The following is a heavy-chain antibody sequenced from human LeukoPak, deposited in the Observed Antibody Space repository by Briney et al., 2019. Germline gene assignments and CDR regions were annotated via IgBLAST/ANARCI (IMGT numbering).Heavy chain of an antibody. D-gene: IGHD1-26*01. CDR1: GFTFSSYA. Sequence: GGSLRLSCAASGFTFSSYAMSWVRQAPGKGLEWVSAISGSGGSTCYADSVKGRFTISRDNSKNTLYLQMNSLRAEDTAVYYCAKHSGSYFIYHVDSWGQGTLVTVSS. J-gene: IGHJ4*02. CDR2: ISGSGGST. V-gene: IGHV3-23*01. CDR3: AKHSGSYFIYHVDS.